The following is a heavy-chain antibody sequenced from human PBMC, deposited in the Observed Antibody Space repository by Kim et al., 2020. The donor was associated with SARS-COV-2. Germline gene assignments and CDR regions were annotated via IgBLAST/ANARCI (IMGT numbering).Heavy chain of an antibody. Sequence: ASVKVSCKASGYTFTSYDINWVRQATGQGLEWMGWMNPNSGNTGYAQKFQGRVTMTRNTSISTAYMELSSLRSEDTAVYYCARVISAPSMVRGVIITEYYYYGMDVWGQGTTVTVSS. J-gene: IGHJ6*02. CDR2: MNPNSGNT. V-gene: IGHV1-8*01. CDR3: ARVISAPSMVRGVIITEYYYYGMDV. D-gene: IGHD3-10*01. CDR1: GYTFTSYD.